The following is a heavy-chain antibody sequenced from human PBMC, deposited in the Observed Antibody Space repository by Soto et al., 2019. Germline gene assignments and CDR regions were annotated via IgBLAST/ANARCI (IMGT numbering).Heavy chain of an antibody. CDR2: IWYDGSNK. J-gene: IGHJ6*02. CDR1: GFTFSSYG. CDR3: ARDSLREQWLPWYYYYGMDV. V-gene: IGHV3-30*19. D-gene: IGHD6-19*01. Sequence: GGSLRLSCAASGFTFSSYGMHWVRQAPGKGLEWVAVIWYDGSNKYYADSVKGRFTISRDNSKNTLYLQMNSLRAEDTAVYYCARDSLREQWLPWYYYYGMDVWGQGTTVTVSS.